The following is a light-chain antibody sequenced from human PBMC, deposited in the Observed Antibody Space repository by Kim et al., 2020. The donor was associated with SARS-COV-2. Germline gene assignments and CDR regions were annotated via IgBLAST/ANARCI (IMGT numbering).Light chain of an antibody. CDR3: HSYDGTNQV. Sequence: NFMLTQPHSVSESPGKTVSISCTRSSGSIVTDYVQWYQQRPDSAPTTVIYEDNKRPSGVPDRFSGSIDLSSNSASLTISGLETEDEADYYCHSYDGTNQVFGAGTKVTVL. J-gene: IGLJ1*01. V-gene: IGLV6-57*04. CDR1: SGSIVTDY. CDR2: EDN.